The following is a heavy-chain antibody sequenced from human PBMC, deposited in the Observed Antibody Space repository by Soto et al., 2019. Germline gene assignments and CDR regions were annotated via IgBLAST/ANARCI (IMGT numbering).Heavy chain of an antibody. CDR1: GYSFTSYW. CDR3: ASLPTHRYDFWSRYGADYYYCDMDV. Sequence: GESLKISCKGSGYSFTSYWIGWVRQMPGKGLRWMGIIYPGDSHTRYSSSFQGQVTISADKCISTAYPQWSSLKASDTAMTYCASLPTHRYDFWSRYGADYYYCDMDVWRE. J-gene: IGHJ6*02. V-gene: IGHV5-51*01. D-gene: IGHD3-3*01. CDR2: IYPGDSHT.